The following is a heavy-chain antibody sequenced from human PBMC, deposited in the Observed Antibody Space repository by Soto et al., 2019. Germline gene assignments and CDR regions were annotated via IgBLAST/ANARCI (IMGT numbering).Heavy chain of an antibody. J-gene: IGHJ4*02. V-gene: IGHV4-4*02. Sequence: KPSETLSLTCAVSGGSISSSNWWSWVRQPPGKGLKWIGEIYHSGSTNYNPSLKSRVTISVDKSKNQFSLKLSSVTAADTAMYYCARGRIEARPYLVDHWPQGTLDTFCS. D-gene: IGHD6-6*01. CDR2: IYHSGST. CDR1: GGSISSSNW. CDR3: ARGRIEARPYLVDH.